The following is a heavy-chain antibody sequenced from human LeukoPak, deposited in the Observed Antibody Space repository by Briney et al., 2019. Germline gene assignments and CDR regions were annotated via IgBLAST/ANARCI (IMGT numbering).Heavy chain of an antibody. Sequence: SVKVSCKASGGTFSSYAISWVRQAPGQGLEWMGGIIPIFGTANYAQKFQGRVTITADESTSTAYMELSGLRSEDTAVYYCATDLDFWSGNFDYWGQGTLVTVSS. D-gene: IGHD3-3*01. J-gene: IGHJ4*02. CDR3: ATDLDFWSGNFDY. CDR2: IIPIFGTA. V-gene: IGHV1-69*13. CDR1: GGTFSSYA.